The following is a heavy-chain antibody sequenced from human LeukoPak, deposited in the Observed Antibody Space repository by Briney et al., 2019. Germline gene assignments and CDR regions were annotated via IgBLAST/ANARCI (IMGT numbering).Heavy chain of an antibody. D-gene: IGHD1-7*01. CDR2: IYYSGST. CDR1: GYSISSGYY. CDR3: ARPRLGNYARYFDY. J-gene: IGHJ4*02. V-gene: IGHV4-38-2*01. Sequence: SETLSLTCAVSGYSISSGYYWGWIRQPPGKGLEWIGSIYYSGSTYYNPSLKSRVTISVDTSKNQFSLKLSSVTAADTAVYYCARPRLGNYARYFDYWGQGTLVTVSS.